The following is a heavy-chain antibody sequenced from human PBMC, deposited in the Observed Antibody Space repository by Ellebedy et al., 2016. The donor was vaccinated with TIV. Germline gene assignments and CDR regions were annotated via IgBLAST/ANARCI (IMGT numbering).Heavy chain of an antibody. D-gene: IGHD6-13*01. CDR2: INHSGST. Sequence: SETLSLXXAVYGGSFSGYYWSWIRQPPGKGLEWIGEINHSGSTNYNPSLKSRVTISVDTSKNQFSLKLSSVTAADTAVYYCARDPSSSFGNNWFDPWGQGTLVTVSS. V-gene: IGHV4-34*01. CDR1: GGSFSGYY. CDR3: ARDPSSSFGNNWFDP. J-gene: IGHJ5*02.